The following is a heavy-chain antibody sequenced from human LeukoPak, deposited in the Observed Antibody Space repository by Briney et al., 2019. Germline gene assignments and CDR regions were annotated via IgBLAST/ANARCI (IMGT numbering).Heavy chain of an antibody. D-gene: IGHD2-8*02. V-gene: IGHV4-34*01. J-gene: IGHJ2*01. CDR3: ARASSPVLPRPRGWYFDL. CDR1: GGSFSGYY. CDR2: INHSGST. Sequence: NPSETLSLTCAVYGGSFSGYYWSWIRQPPGKGLEWIGEINHSGSTNYNPSLKSRVTISVDTSKNQFSLKLSSVTAADTAVYYCARASSPVLPRPRGWYFDLWGRGTLVTVSS.